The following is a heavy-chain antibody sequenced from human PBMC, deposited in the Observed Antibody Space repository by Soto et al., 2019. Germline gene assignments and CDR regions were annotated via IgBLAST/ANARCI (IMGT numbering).Heavy chain of an antibody. Sequence: GGSLRLSCAASGFTFSSYAMTWVRQAPGKGLDWVSSISSSSSYIYYADSVKGRFTISRDNAKNSLYLQMNSLRAEDTAVYYCARSNSGWYEQLYYYYGMYVWGQGTTVTVSS. CDR1: GFTFSSYA. V-gene: IGHV3-21*01. J-gene: IGHJ6*02. D-gene: IGHD6-19*01. CDR3: ARSNSGWYEQLYYYYGMYV. CDR2: ISSSSSYI.